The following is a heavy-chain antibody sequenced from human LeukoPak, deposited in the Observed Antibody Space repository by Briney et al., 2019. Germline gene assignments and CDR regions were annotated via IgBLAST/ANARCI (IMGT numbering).Heavy chain of an antibody. D-gene: IGHD3-16*01. J-gene: IGHJ6*03. CDR3: AKVHTDYDYYYYYMDV. V-gene: IGHV3-30*02. CDR2: IRFDGSNK. CDR1: GFTFSSCG. Sequence: GGSLRLSCAASGFTFSSCGMHWVRQAPGKGREWVAFIRFDGSNKYYADSVKGRFTISRDNSKNTLYLQMNSLRAEETAVYYCAKVHTDYDYYYYYMDVWGTGTTVIISS.